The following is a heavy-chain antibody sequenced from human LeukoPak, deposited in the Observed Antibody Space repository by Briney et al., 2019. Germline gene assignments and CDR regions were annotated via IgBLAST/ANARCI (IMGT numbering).Heavy chain of an antibody. J-gene: IGHJ3*02. CDR1: GFKFSSYA. Sequence: GGSLRLSCVGSGFKFSSYAMTWVRQAPGKGLEWVSIISSAGGTTHYVESAKDRFTVSRDNSKNTVFLQMYSLRAEDTALYYCAKGNFYHHNPAGYLEEHALDMWGQGTMVTVSS. CDR3: AKGNFYHHNPAGYLEEHALDM. CDR2: ISSAGGTT. V-gene: IGHV3-23*01. D-gene: IGHD2/OR15-2a*01.